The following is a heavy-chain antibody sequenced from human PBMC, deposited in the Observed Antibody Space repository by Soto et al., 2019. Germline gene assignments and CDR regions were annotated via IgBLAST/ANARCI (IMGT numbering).Heavy chain of an antibody. CDR2: ISCCGGSA. CDR3: AKADGQQWLIPHLDN. Sequence: EVQLLESGGGVVQPGGSLRLSCVASGFNFKKFAMAWVRQAAGEGLEWVSGISCCGGSASYADSVKGRFSIARDDSKKTVSLKLNSLRVEDTAQYYCAKADGQQWLIPHLDNWGQGTLVTVS. D-gene: IGHD6-19*01. J-gene: IGHJ4*02. V-gene: IGHV3-23*01. CDR1: GFNFKKFA.